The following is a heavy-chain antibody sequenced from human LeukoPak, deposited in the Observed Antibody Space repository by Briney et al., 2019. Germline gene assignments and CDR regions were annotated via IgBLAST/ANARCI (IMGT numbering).Heavy chain of an antibody. J-gene: IGHJ5*02. CDR3: ARMYDWSGAWFDP. V-gene: IGHV4-34*01. D-gene: IGHD1-1*01. Sequence: ASETLSLTCAVYGGSFSGYYWSWIRQPPGKGLEWIGEINHSGSTNYNPSLKSRVTISVDTSKNQFSLKLSSVTAADTAVYYCARMYDWSGAWFDPRGQGTLVTVSS. CDR1: GGSFSGYY. CDR2: INHSGST.